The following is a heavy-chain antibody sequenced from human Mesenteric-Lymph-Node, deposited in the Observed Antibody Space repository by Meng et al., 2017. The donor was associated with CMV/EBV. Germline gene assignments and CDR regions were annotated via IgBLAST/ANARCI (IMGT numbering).Heavy chain of an antibody. D-gene: IGHD2-2*01. Sequence: SLKISCTTSGFIFANIGMAWVRQPPGKGLEWVSGISWNSGTIGYADAVKGRFTISRDNAKNSLYLQMNSLRAEDTAVYYCARESTDYCSSTSCYLLGAFDIWGQGTMVTVSS. CDR3: ARESTDYCSSTSCYLLGAFDI. CDR2: ISWNSGTI. V-gene: IGHV3-9*01. CDR1: GFIFANIG. J-gene: IGHJ3*02.